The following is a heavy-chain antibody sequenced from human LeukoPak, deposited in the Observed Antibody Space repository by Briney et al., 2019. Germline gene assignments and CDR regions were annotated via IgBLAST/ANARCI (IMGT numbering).Heavy chain of an antibody. Sequence: GASVKVSCKASGYTFINFGISWVRQAPGQGLEWMGWISVYNGNTNYAQKLQGRVTMTTDTSTSTAYMELRSLRPDDTAVYYCARLSYYDSSGYYSDFWGQGTLVTVSS. CDR2: ISVYNGNT. J-gene: IGHJ4*02. D-gene: IGHD3-22*01. CDR1: GYTFINFG. CDR3: ARLSYYDSSGYYSDF. V-gene: IGHV1-18*01.